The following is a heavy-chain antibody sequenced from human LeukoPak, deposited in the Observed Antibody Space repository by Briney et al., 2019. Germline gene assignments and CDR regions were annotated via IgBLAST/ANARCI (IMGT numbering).Heavy chain of an antibody. V-gene: IGHV4-59*01. CDR3: ARGSRDGDSYYYYYYMDV. D-gene: IGHD4-17*01. Sequence: SETLSLTCTVSGGSISSYYWSWIRQPPGKGLEWIGYIYYSGTTNYNPSLKSRVTISVDTSKNHFSLKLSSVTAADTAVYYCARGSRDGDSYYYYYYMDVWGKGTTVTVSS. CDR2: IYYSGTT. J-gene: IGHJ6*03. CDR1: GGSISSYY.